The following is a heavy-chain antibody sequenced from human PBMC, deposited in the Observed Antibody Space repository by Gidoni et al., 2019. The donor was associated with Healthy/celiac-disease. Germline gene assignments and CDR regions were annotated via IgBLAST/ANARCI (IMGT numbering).Heavy chain of an antibody. CDR2: IYSGCRP. J-gene: IGHJ6*02. CDR3: ASDSATGYSYGMDV. Sequence: VQLVESGGGLVKPGGSLRLPCAAAGFTVSSNYMSWVRQAPGQGVEWVSVIYSGCRPYYADSVKCRSPISRDNSKNTLYLQMNSLRAEATAVYYCASDSATGYSYGMDVWGQGTTVTVS. V-gene: IGHV3-66*02. D-gene: IGHD2-15*01. CDR1: GFTVSSNY.